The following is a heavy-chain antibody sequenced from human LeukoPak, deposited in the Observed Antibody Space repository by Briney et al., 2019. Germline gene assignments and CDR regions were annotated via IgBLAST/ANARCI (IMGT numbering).Heavy chain of an antibody. J-gene: IGHJ4*02. CDR1: EFTFSSYA. CDR2: ISYDGSNK. Sequence: PWGSLTLSCAASEFTFSSYAMHWVCQAPGKGLEWVAVISYDGSNKYYADSVKGRFTISRDNSKNTLYLQMNSLRGDDTAVYYCAKRGDSGSYLYFDNWDQGTLVTVSS. D-gene: IGHD3-10*01. CDR3: AKRGDSGSYLYFDN. V-gene: IGHV3-30*18.